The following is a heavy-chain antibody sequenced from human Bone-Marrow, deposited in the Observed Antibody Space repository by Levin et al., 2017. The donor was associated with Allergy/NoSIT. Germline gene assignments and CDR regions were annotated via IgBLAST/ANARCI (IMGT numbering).Heavy chain of an antibody. Sequence: PGGSLRLSCAASGFTFSGYAMHWVRQAPGKGLEWVALMSHDGSNGDYADSVKGRFTISRDTSKNTLYLHMYSLRAEDTAVYYCVKDSRAPIATTGDFDYWGQGTLVTVSS. CDR3: VKDSRAPIATTGDFDY. CDR1: GFTFSGYA. V-gene: IGHV3-30*18. CDR2: MSHDGSNG. J-gene: IGHJ4*02. D-gene: IGHD1-1*01.